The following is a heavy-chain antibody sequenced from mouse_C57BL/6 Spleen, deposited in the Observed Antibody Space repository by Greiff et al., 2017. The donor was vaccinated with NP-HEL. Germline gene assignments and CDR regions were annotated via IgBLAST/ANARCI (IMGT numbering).Heavy chain of an antibody. V-gene: IGHV3-6*01. Sequence: ESGPGLVKPSQSLSLTCSVTGYSITSGYYWNWIRQFPGNKLEWMGYISYDGSNNYNPSLKNRISITRDTSKNQFFLKLNSVTTEDTATYYCARDRPWYFDVWGTGTSVTVSS. CDR2: ISYDGSN. J-gene: IGHJ1*03. CDR3: ARDRPWYFDV. CDR1: GYSITSGYY.